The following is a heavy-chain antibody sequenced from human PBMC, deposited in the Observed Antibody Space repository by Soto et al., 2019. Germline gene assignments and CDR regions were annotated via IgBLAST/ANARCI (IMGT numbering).Heavy chain of an antibody. CDR3: ASPVGYCSGGSCYSYYFDY. CDR2: IKQDGSEK. CDR1: GFTFSSYW. Sequence: GGSLRLSCAASGFTFSSYWMSWVRQAPGKGLEWVANIKQDGSEKYYVDSVKGRFTISRDNAKNSLYLQMNSLRAEDTAVYYCASPVGYCSGGSCYSYYFDYWGQGTLVTVSS. J-gene: IGHJ4*02. D-gene: IGHD2-15*01. V-gene: IGHV3-7*01.